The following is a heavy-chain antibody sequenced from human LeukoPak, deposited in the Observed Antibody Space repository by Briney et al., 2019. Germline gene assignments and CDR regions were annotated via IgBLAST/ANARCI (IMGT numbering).Heavy chain of an antibody. Sequence: PGGSLRLSCAASGFTVSRYWMHWVRQAPGKGLVWVSRIDSDVSSTTYADSVKGRFIISRDNAKNTLYLQMNSLRAEDTAVYYCARDLTGAVFDFWGQGTLVTVSS. V-gene: IGHV3-74*03. J-gene: IGHJ4*02. CDR1: GFTVSRYW. CDR2: IDSDVSST. D-gene: IGHD1-26*01. CDR3: ARDLTGAVFDF.